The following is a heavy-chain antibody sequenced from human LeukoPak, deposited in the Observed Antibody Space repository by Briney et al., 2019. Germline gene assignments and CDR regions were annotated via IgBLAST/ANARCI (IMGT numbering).Heavy chain of an antibody. V-gene: IGHV1-2*02. Sequence: ASVKVSCKASGYTFTGYYMHWVRQAPGQGLEWKGWINPNSGGTNYAQKFQGRVTMTRDTSISTAYMELSRLRSDDTAVYYCASEADYYDSSGYQTGFDYWGQGTLVTVSS. D-gene: IGHD3-22*01. CDR3: ASEADYYDSSGYQTGFDY. CDR1: GYTFTGYY. CDR2: INPNSGGT. J-gene: IGHJ4*02.